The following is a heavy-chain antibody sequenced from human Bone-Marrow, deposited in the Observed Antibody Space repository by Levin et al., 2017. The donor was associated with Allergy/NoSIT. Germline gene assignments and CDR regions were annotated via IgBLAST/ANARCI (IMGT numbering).Heavy chain of an antibody. D-gene: IGHD5-24*01. CDR3: AKMTTTLFSYGLDV. Sequence: LSLTCVASGFRFEDYGMNWVRQVPGKGLEWVSGIDWNGGSTGYGDSVKGRFTISRDNAKNSLTLQMHSLRAEDTALYYCAKMTTTLFSYGLDVWGQGIMVTVSS. CDR2: IDWNGGST. V-gene: IGHV3-20*04. CDR1: GFRFEDYG. J-gene: IGHJ6*02.